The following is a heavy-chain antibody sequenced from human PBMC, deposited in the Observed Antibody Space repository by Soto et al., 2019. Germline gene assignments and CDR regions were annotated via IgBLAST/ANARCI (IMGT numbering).Heavy chain of an antibody. CDR1: GFTFSSYA. Sequence: GGSLRLSCVGSGFTFSSYAMTWVRQAPGKGLEWVSGISGSSGSRDSSGSTYYADSVKGRFTISRDNSKNTQYLQMDSLRVEDTAVYYCAKGNPTMYYYGLDVWGQGTTVTVSS. J-gene: IGHJ6*02. CDR3: AKGNPTMYYYGLDV. V-gene: IGHV3-23*01. D-gene: IGHD1-1*01. CDR2: ISGSSGSRDSSGST.